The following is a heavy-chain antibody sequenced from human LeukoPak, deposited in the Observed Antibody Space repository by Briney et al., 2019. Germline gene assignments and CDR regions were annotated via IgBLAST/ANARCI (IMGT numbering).Heavy chain of an antibody. CDR2: IIPIFGTA. V-gene: IGHV1-69*13. CDR1: GGTFSSYA. D-gene: IGHD3-10*01. CDR3: ARDQDYYSLN. Sequence: GASVKISCKASGGTFSSYAISWVRQAPGQGLEWMGGIIPIFGTANYAQKFQGRVTITADESTSTAYMELSSLRSEDTAVYYCARDQDYYSLNWGQGTLVTVSS. J-gene: IGHJ4*02.